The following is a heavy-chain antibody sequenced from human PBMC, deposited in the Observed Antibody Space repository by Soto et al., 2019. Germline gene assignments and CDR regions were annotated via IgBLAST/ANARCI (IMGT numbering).Heavy chain of an antibody. J-gene: IGHJ6*02. V-gene: IGHV3-23*01. D-gene: IGHD5-12*01. Sequence: PGGSLRLSCAASGFTFSSYAMSWVRQAPGKGLEWVSAISGSGGSTYYADSVKGRFTISRDNSKNTLYLQMNSLRAEDTAVYYCAAKRSGYDLDYYYGMDVWGQGTTVTVSS. CDR2: ISGSGGST. CDR3: AAKRSGYDLDYYYGMDV. CDR1: GFTFSSYA.